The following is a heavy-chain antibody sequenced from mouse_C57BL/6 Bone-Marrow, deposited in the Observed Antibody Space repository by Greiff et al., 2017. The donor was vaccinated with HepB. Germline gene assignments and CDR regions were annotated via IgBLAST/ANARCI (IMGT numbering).Heavy chain of an antibody. CDR3: ARPRAYYYGSIDY. D-gene: IGHD1-1*01. Sequence: EVQLQQSGPELVKPGASVKISCKASGYTFTDYYMNWVKQSHGKSLEWIGDINPNNGGTSYNQKFKGKATLTVDKSSSTAYMEPRSLTSEDSAVYYCARPRAYYYGSIDYWGQGTTLTVSS. CDR2: INPNNGGT. J-gene: IGHJ2*01. CDR1: GYTFTDYY. V-gene: IGHV1-26*01.